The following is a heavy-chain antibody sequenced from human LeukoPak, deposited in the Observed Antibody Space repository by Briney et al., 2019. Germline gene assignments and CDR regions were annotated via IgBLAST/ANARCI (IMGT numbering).Heavy chain of an antibody. D-gene: IGHD3-3*01. Sequence: GGSLRLSCAASGFTVSSNYMSWVRQAPGKGLEWVSVIYSGGSTYYAESVKGRFTISRDNSKNTLYLQMNSLRAEDTAVYYCARMYYDFWSGYYLDYWGQGTLVTVSS. J-gene: IGHJ4*02. V-gene: IGHV3-53*01. CDR2: IYSGGST. CDR1: GFTVSSNY. CDR3: ARMYYDFWSGYYLDY.